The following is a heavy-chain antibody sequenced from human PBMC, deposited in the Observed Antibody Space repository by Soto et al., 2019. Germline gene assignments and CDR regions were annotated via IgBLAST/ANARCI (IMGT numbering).Heavy chain of an antibody. J-gene: IGHJ4*02. CDR1: GYTFTSYA. CDR2: INAGNGNT. V-gene: IGHV1-3*01. CDR3: ARDHSSGWYEKDY. D-gene: IGHD6-19*01. Sequence: AASVKVSCKASGYTFTSYAMHWVRQAPGQRLEWIGWINAGNGNTKYSQKFQGRVTITRDTSASTAYMELSSLRSEDTAVYYCARDHSSGWYEKDYWGQGTLVTVSS.